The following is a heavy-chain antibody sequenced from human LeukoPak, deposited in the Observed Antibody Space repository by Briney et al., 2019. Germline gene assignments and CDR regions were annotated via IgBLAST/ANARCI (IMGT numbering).Heavy chain of an antibody. CDR1: GFTFSSYA. V-gene: IGHV3-23*01. D-gene: IGHD2-15*01. J-gene: IGHJ3*02. CDR3: AKDLWSGGSCCDAFDI. CDR2: ISGSGGST. Sequence: GGSLRLSCAASGFTFSSYAMSWVRQAPGKGLGWVSGISGSGGSTYYADAVKGRFTISRDNSKNTLYLQMNSLRVEDTAVYYCAKDLWSGGSCCDAFDIWGQGTMVTVSS.